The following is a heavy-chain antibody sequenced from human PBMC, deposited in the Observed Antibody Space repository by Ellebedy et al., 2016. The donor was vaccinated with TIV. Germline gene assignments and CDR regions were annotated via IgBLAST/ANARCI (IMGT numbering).Heavy chain of an antibody. V-gene: IGHV3-66*01. CDR1: GLSVSNNY. CDR2: MYSAGDT. CDR3: VRDPPSSSSRTWG. J-gene: IGHJ4*02. D-gene: IGHD2-2*01. Sequence: GGSLRLSXVVSGLSVSNNYMRWVRQAPGKGLEWVSLMYSAGDTHYADSVKGRFTISRDNSKNTLYLQMNSLRAEDTAVYYCVRDPPSSSSRTWGWGQGTLVTVSP.